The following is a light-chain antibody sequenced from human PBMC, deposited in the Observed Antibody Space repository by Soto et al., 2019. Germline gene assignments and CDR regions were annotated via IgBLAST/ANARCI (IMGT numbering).Light chain of an antibody. V-gene: IGKV1-9*01. CDR3: QQLSHYPYT. Sequence: DIQLTQSPSFLSASVEDRVTISCRASYDISSSLAWYQQVPGKPPKLLIYDSSTLQTGVPSRFTGSGSGRKFTLTISGLQFGDFATYFCQQLSHYPYTFGQGTKVDIK. CDR1: YDISSS. J-gene: IGKJ2*01. CDR2: DSS.